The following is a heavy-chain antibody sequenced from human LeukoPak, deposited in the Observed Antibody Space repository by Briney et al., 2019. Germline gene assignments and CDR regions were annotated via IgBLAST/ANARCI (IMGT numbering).Heavy chain of an antibody. CDR1: GGSVSSGSYY. V-gene: IGHV4-61*01. J-gene: IGHJ6*02. CDR3: ARDAIVVVAASVYYYYGMDV. Sequence: SETLSLTCTVSGGSVSSGSYYWSWIRQPPGKGLEWIGYIYYSGSTNYSPSLKSRVTISVDTSKNQFSLKLSSVTAADTAVYYCARDAIVVVAASVYYYYGMDVWGQGTTVTVSS. CDR2: IYYSGST. D-gene: IGHD2-15*01.